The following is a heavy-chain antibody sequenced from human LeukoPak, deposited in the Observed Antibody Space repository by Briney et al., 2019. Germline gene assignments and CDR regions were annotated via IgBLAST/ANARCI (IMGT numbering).Heavy chain of an antibody. V-gene: IGHV1-2*02. CDR2: INPNSGGT. Sequence: GASVKVSCKASGYTFTGYYMHWVRQAPGQGLEWMGWINPNSGGTNYAQKFQGRVTMTRGTSISTAYMELSRLRSDDTAVYYCARDANLGYCSGGSCAWLNYWGQGTLVTVSS. J-gene: IGHJ4*02. CDR3: ARDANLGYCSGGSCAWLNY. D-gene: IGHD2-15*01. CDR1: GYTFTGYY.